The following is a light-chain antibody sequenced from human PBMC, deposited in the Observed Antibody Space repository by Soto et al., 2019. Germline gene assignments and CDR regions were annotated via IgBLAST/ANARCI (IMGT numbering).Light chain of an antibody. CDR1: QSVRNSY. CDR3: QQYGSSPYT. CDR2: GAS. J-gene: IGKJ2*01. V-gene: IGKV3-20*01. Sequence: EIVLTQSPGTLSLSPGERATLSCRASQSVRNSYLAWYQQKPGQAPRLLIYGASGRAAAIPDRLSGSGSGTDFTLTISRLEPEDFAVYYCQQYGSSPYTFGQGTKLEI.